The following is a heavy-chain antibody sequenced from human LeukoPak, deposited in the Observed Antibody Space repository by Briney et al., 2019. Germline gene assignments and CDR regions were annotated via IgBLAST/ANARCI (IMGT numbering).Heavy chain of an antibody. CDR3: ARDYDILTGYPDY. V-gene: IGHV3-21*01. CDR1: GFTFSSYS. D-gene: IGHD3-9*01. Sequence: GGSLRLSCAASGFTFSSYSMNWVRQAPGKGLEWVLSISSSSSYIYYADSVKGRFTISRDNAKNSLYLQMNSLRAEDTAVYYCARDYDILTGYPDYWGQGTLVTVSS. J-gene: IGHJ4*02. CDR2: ISSSSSYI.